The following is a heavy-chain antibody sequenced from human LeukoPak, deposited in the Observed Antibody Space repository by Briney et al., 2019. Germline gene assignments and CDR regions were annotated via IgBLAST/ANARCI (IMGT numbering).Heavy chain of an antibody. CDR3: AKDFPILSTTQNYYYYMDV. D-gene: IGHD1-14*01. CDR1: GFTFSSYA. J-gene: IGHJ6*03. Sequence: PGGSLRLSCAASGFTFSSYAMSWVRQAPGKGLEWVSAISGSGGSTYYADSVKGRFTISRDNSKNTLYLQMNSLRAEDTAVYYCAKDFPILSTTQNYYYYMDVWGKGTTVTVS. CDR2: ISGSGGST. V-gene: IGHV3-23*01.